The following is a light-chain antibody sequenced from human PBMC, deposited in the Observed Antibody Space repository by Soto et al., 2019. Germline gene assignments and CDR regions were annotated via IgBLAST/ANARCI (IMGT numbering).Light chain of an antibody. V-gene: IGLV2-11*01. CDR3: CSYAGSDTLGV. CDR2: DVT. Sequence: QSVLTQPRSVSGSPGQSVTISCTGTSSDVGGYNYVSWYQHHPGKAPKIMIYDVTKRPSGVPDRFSGSKSGNTASLTISGLQAEDEADYFCCSYAGSDTLGVFGGGTKVTVL. J-gene: IGLJ2*01. CDR1: SSDVGGYNY.